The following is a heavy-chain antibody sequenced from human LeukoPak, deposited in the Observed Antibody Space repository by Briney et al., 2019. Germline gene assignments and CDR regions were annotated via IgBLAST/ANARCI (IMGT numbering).Heavy chain of an antibody. D-gene: IGHD1-26*01. V-gene: IGHV3-53*01. Sequence: QSGGSLRLSCAASGFTVSSNYTSWVRQAPGKGLEWVSVIYSGGSTYYADSVKGRFTISRYNSKNTLYLQMNSLRAEDTAVYYCARAARSYPFDYWGQGTLVTVSS. CDR2: IYSGGST. CDR3: ARAARSYPFDY. CDR1: GFTVSSNY. J-gene: IGHJ4*02.